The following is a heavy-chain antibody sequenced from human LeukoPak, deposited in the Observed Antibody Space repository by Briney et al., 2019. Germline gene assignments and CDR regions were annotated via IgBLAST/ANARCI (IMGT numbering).Heavy chain of an antibody. CDR1: GFTFSSHG. J-gene: IGHJ4*02. V-gene: IGHV3-30*02. CDR2: IWYDGSNK. D-gene: IGHD3-9*01. CDR3: AKSCLDTYYDTLTGSDY. Sequence: GGSLRLSCAASGFTFSSHGMHWVRQAPGKGLEWVAIIWYDGSNKYYVDSVKGRFTISRDNSKNTLYLQMNSLRAEDTAVYYCAKSCLDTYYDTLTGSDYWGQGTLVTVSS.